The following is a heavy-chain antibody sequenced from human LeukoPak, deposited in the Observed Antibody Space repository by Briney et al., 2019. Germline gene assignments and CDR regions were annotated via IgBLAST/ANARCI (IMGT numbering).Heavy chain of an antibody. CDR3: AKPCRGHYYDSSGYYYDY. CDR2: IWYDGSNK. J-gene: IGHJ4*02. CDR1: GFTFSSYG. V-gene: IGHV3-33*06. D-gene: IGHD3-22*01. Sequence: GRSLRLSCAASGFTFSSYGMHCVRQAPGKGLEWVAVIWYDGSNKYYADSVKGRFTISRDNSKNTLYLQMNSLRAEDTAVYYCAKPCRGHYYDSSGYYYDYWGQGTLDSVSS.